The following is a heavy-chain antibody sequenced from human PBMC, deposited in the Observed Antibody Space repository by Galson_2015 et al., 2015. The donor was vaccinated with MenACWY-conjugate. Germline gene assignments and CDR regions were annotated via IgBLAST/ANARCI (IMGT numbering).Heavy chain of an antibody. V-gene: IGHV2-5*01. Sequence: PALVKPTQTLTLTCTFSGFSLSSNGVGVGWIRQPPGKALEWLALVYWNDDKRYSPSLKSRLTITKDTSKNQVVLTMTNMDPVDTATYHCAPRTGYSGGSYSSTFGYGGQGTLLTVTS. CDR3: APRTGYSGGSYSSTFGY. D-gene: IGHD6-19*01. CDR1: GFSLSSNGVG. J-gene: IGHJ4*02. CDR2: VYWNDDK.